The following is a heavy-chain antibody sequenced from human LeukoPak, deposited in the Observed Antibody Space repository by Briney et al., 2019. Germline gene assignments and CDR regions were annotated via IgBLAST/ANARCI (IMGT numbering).Heavy chain of an antibody. D-gene: IGHD2-21*01. V-gene: IGHV4-34*01. CDR1: GENFSTYH. Sequence: SETLSLTCAVYGENFSTYHYSWIRQSPGKGLEWIGEINHSGSTNYNPSLKSRVTISVDTSRSQFSLRLTSVTAADAAMYYCARPGLAYCGGDCYSTEGYYFDYWSQGTLVAVSS. CDR2: INHSGST. CDR3: ARPGLAYCGGDCYSTEGYYFDY. J-gene: IGHJ4*02.